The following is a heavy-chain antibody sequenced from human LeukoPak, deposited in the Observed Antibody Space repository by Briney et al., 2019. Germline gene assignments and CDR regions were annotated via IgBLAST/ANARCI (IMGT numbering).Heavy chain of an antibody. CDR1: GFTFSSYW. CDR2: IKQDGSEK. D-gene: IGHD4-17*01. CDR3: AREERGDGDYYYYYYMDV. J-gene: IGHJ6*03. Sequence: PGGSLRLSCAASGFTFSSYWMSWVRQAPGKGLEWVANIKQDGSEKYYVDSVKGRFTISRDNAKNSLYLQMNSLRAEDTAVYYCAREERGDGDYYYYYYMDVWGKGTTVTVSS. V-gene: IGHV3-7*01.